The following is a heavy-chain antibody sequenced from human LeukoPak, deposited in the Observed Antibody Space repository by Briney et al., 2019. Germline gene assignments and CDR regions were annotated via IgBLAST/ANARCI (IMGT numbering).Heavy chain of an antibody. CDR3: ARADGDYANIDY. D-gene: IGHD4-17*01. Sequence: PSQTLSLTCTVSGGSISSGDYYWSWIRQPPGKGLEWIGYIHYSGSTYYNPSLKSRVTISVDTSMNQFSLKLSSVTAADTAVYYCARADGDYANIDYWGQGTLVTVSS. V-gene: IGHV4-30-4*01. J-gene: IGHJ4*02. CDR2: IHYSGST. CDR1: GGSISSGDYY.